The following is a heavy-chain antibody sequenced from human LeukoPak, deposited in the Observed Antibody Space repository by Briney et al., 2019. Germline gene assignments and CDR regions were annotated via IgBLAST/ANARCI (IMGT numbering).Heavy chain of an antibody. CDR1: GFTFSNYW. Sequence: GGSLRLSCAASGFTFSNYWMSWVRQAPGKGLEWVANIKEDGSEKYYVDSVKGRFTISRDNAKNSVYLQMNSLRAEDTAVYYCTRDSGSFWGQGTLVTVSS. CDR3: TRDSGSF. V-gene: IGHV3-7*04. D-gene: IGHD1-26*01. CDR2: IKEDGSEK. J-gene: IGHJ4*02.